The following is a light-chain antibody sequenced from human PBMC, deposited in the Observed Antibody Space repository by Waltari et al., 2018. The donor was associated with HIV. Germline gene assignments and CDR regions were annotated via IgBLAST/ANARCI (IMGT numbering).Light chain of an antibody. CDR3: QSYDSSLSNWV. CDR2: GNS. Sequence: QSVLTQPPSVSGAPGQRVTISCTGRSSNIGAGYHVHWYQQLPGTAPKLLIYGNSNRPSGVPDRFSGSKSGTSASLAITGLQPDDETDYYCQSYDSSLSNWVFGGGTKLTVL. J-gene: IGLJ3*02. V-gene: IGLV1-40*01. CDR1: SSNIGAGYH.